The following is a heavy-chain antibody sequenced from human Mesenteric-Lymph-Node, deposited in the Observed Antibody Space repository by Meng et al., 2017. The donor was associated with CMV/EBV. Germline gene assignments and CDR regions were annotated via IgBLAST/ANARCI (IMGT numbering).Heavy chain of an antibody. CDR2: IHYDGTIK. Sequence: GGSLRLSCEASGFTFTTSGMHWVRQAPGKGLEWVAYIHYDGTIKLHADSVKGRFTISRDNSKNTLYLEMNSLRAEDTAVYYCAKGGVGATGGFDYWGQGTLVTVSS. CDR1: GFTFTTSG. V-gene: IGHV3-30*02. J-gene: IGHJ4*02. D-gene: IGHD1-26*01. CDR3: AKGGVGATGGFDY.